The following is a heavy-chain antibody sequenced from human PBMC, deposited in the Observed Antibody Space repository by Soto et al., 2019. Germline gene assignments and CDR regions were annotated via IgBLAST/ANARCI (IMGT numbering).Heavy chain of an antibody. CDR3: ARSIVVVTALDY. CDR2: INAGNGNT. Sequence: GASVKVSCKTSGGTFSSYTISWVRQAPGQGLEWMGWINAGNGNTKYSQKFQGRVTITRDTSASTAYMELSSLRSEDTAVYYCARSIVVVTALDYWGQGTLVTV. CDR1: GGTFSSYT. V-gene: IGHV1-3*01. D-gene: IGHD2-21*02. J-gene: IGHJ4*02.